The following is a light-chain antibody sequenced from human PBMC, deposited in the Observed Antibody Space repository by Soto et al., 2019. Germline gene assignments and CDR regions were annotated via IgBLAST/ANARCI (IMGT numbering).Light chain of an antibody. CDR3: SSYTSSSTLV. CDR2: EVS. CDR1: SSDVGGYNY. V-gene: IGLV2-14*01. Sequence: QSALTRPASVSGSPGQSITISCTGTSSDVGGYNYVSWYQQHPGKAPKLMIYEVSNRPSGVSNRFSGSKSGNTASLTISGLQAEDEADYYCSSYTSSSTLVFGTGTKLTFL. J-gene: IGLJ1*01.